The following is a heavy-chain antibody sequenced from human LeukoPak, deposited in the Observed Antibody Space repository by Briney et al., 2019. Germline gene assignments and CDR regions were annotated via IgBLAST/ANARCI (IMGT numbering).Heavy chain of an antibody. J-gene: IGHJ5*02. V-gene: IGHV4-61*02. CDR1: GGSISSGSYY. Sequence: SQTLSLTCTVSGGSISSGSYYWSWIRQPAGKGLEWIGRIYTSGSTNYNPSLKSRVTISVDTSKNQFSLKLSSVTAADTAVYYCAGEREGVVPAAINWFDPWGQGTLVTVSS. CDR3: AGEREGVVPAAINWFDP. D-gene: IGHD2-2*02. CDR2: IYTSGST.